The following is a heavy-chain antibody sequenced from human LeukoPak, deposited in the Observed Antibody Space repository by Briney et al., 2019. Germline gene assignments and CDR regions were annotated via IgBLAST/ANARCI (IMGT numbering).Heavy chain of an antibody. CDR1: GGSISTYY. D-gene: IGHD6-13*01. V-gene: IGHV4-59*12. J-gene: IGHJ3*02. CDR2: IDYSAST. CDR3: AGDGYSSSCPQCDAFDI. Sequence: SETLSLTCTVSGGSISTYYWSWIRQPPGKGLEWIAYIDYSASTNYNPSLKSRVTISVDTSKNQFSLKLSSVTAADTAVYYCAGDGYSSSCPQCDAFDIWGQGTMVTVSS.